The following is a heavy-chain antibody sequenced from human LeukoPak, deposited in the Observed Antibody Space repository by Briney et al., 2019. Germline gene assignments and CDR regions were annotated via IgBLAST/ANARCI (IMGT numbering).Heavy chain of an antibody. D-gene: IGHD2-21*02. CDR1: GFPFSTYA. J-gene: IGHJ3*02. V-gene: IGHV3-33*01. CDR2: IWYDGSKK. CDR3: ARIYCGGDCLDAAPLSDAFDI. Sequence: GGSLRLSCAASGFPFSTYAMHWVRQAPGKGLEWVAVIWYDGSKKYYGDSVKGRFTTSRDNSKNTLYLQVNSLRAEDTAVYYCARIYCGGDCLDAAPLSDAFDIWGQGTMVTVSS.